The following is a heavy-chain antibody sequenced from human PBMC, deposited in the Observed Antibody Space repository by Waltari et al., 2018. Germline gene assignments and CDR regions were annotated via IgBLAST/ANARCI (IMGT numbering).Heavy chain of an antibody. CDR3: ARRMGGTRGRAFDI. J-gene: IGHJ3*02. Sequence: QVQLQESGPGLVKPSETLSLTCAVSGYSISSGYYWGWIRQPPGKGLEWIGSIYHSGSTYYNPSLKSRVTISVDTSKNQFSLKLSSVTAADTAVYYCARRMGGTRGRAFDIWGQGTMVTVSS. CDR2: IYHSGST. V-gene: IGHV4-38-2*01. CDR1: GYSISSGYY. D-gene: IGHD1-1*01.